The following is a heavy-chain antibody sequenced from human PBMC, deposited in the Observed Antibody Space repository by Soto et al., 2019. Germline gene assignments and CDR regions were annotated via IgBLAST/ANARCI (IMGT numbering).Heavy chain of an antibody. D-gene: IGHD6-25*01. J-gene: IGHJ4*02. CDR2: ISSSGTTM. CDR1: GFTFSSYS. V-gene: IGHV3-48*01. Sequence: EVQLVESGGGLVQPGGSLRLSCAASGFTFSSYSMNWVRQAPGKGLEWVSYISSSGTTMYYAASVKGRFTISRDSAKNSLSLQMNSLRAEDTAVYYCARGAETGYSGVDYWGQGTLVTVSS. CDR3: ARGAETGYSGVDY.